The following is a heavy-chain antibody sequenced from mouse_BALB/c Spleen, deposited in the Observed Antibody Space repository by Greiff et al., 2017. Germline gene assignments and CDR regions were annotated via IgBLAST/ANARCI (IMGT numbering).Heavy chain of an antibody. J-gene: IGHJ2*01. CDR3: ARDGSYFDY. V-gene: IGHV1-69*01. CDR1: GYTFTDYW. D-gene: IGHD1-2*01. CDR2: IDTSDSYT. Sequence: QVQLQQPGAELVMPGASVKMSCKASGYTFTDYWMHWVKQRPGQGLEWIGAIDTSDSYTSYNQKFKGKATLTVDKSSSTAYMQLKSLTSEDSAVYYCARDGSYFDYWGQGTTLTVSS.